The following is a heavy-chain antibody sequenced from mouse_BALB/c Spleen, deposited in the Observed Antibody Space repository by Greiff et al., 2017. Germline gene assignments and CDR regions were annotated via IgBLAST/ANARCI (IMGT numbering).Heavy chain of an antibody. J-gene: IGHJ1*01. CDR2: INPSNGGT. V-gene: IGHV1S81*02. Sequence: QVQLQQPGAELVKPGASVKLSCKASGYTFTSYYMYWVKQRPGQGLEWIGGINPSNGGTYFNEKFKSKATLTVDKSSSTAYIQLSSLTSEDSAVYYCTRGLYDGYVLWGAGTTVTVSS. D-gene: IGHD2-3*01. CDR1: GYTFTSYY. CDR3: TRGLYDGYVL.